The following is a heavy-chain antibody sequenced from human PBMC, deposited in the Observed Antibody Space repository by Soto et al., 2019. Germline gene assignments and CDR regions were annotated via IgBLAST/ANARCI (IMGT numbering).Heavy chain of an antibody. CDR2: INSYTGNT. CDR1: GYTFASYG. D-gene: IGHD2-8*01. V-gene: IGHV1-18*01. J-gene: IGHJ4*02. CDR3: ASQYCTNIGCYALDY. Sequence: QVQLVQSGTEVKKPGASVKVSCKASGYTFASYGFSWVRQAPGQGPEWLGWINSYTGNTKYAQKFHDRVTMTIDTSTGTAYMALRSLRSDDTGIYYCASQYCTNIGCYALDYWGPGTLVTVSS.